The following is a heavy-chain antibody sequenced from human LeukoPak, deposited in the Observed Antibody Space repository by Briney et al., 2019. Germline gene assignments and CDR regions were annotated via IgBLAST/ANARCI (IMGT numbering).Heavy chain of an antibody. CDR3: ARHSVAYDILTGPTTYYFDC. CDR1: GYTFTTYW. J-gene: IGHJ4*02. CDR2: IYPGDSDI. V-gene: IGHV5-51*01. D-gene: IGHD3-9*01. Sequence: GESLKISCEGSGYTFTTYWIAWVRQMPGTGLEWMGIIYPGDSDIIYSPSFQGQVTISADKSISTAYLQWSTLEASDSAMYYCARHSVAYDILTGPTTYYFDCWGLGTLVTVSS.